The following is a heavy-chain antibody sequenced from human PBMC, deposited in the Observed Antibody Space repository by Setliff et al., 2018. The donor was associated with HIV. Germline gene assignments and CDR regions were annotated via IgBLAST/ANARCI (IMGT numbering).Heavy chain of an antibody. J-gene: IGHJ5*02. Sequence: PGESLKISCKGFGYSFTSYLIAWVRQTPGKGLEWMGNIHPRDSDTRYSPSFQGQVTLSVDKSISTAYLQWSSLKASDTAMYYCVRHVSSSAVFDPWGQGTQVTVSS. CDR3: VRHVSSSAVFDP. D-gene: IGHD3-10*01. CDR1: GYSFTSYL. V-gene: IGHV5-51*01. CDR2: IHPRDSDT.